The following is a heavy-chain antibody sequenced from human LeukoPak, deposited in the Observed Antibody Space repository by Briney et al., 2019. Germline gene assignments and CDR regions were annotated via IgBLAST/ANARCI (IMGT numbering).Heavy chain of an antibody. V-gene: IGHV4-30-4*01. D-gene: IGHD5-18*01. CDR2: IYYSGST. CDR3: ARDRAGYSYGPTWPIDY. J-gene: IGHJ4*02. Sequence: SESLSLTCTVSGGSISSGNYYWTWIRQPPGKALEWIAYIYYSGSTYYNPSLKSRVTISVDMSKNQFSLTLSSVTAADTAVYYCARDRAGYSYGPTWPIDYWGQGTLVTVSS. CDR1: GGSISSGNYY.